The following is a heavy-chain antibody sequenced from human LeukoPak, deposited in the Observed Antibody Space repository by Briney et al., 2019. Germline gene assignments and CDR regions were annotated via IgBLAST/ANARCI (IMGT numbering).Heavy chain of an antibody. V-gene: IGHV3-48*01. J-gene: IGHJ4*02. CDR2: ISGGII. D-gene: IGHD3-16*01. CDR3: ARDWAWALDY. CDR1: GFSFSDYS. Sequence: GGSLRLSCAASGFSFSDYSMNWVRQAPGKGLEGISYISGGIISYADSVKGRFTISRDNPKKSVYLQMNSLRAEDTAIYYCARDWAWALDYWGRGTLVTVSS.